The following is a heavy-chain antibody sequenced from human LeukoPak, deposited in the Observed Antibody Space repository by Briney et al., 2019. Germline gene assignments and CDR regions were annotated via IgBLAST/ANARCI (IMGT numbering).Heavy chain of an antibody. V-gene: IGHV4-34*01. CDR3: ARARRDYCRSFDY. CDR2: INHSGST. J-gene: IGHJ4*02. CDR1: GGSFSGYY. D-gene: IGHD2/OR15-2a*01. Sequence: SETLSLTCAVYGGSFSGYYWSWIRQPPGKGLEWIAEINHSGSTNYNPSLKSRVTISVDTSKQQFFLKLNYVTAADTAVYYCARARRDYCRSFDYWGQGTLVTVSS.